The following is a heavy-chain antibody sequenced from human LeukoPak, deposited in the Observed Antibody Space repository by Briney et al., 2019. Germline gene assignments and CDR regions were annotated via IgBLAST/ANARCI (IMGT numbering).Heavy chain of an antibody. V-gene: IGHV3-7*01. CDR1: GFTISSYW. CDR3: VRHELGSVSTLDY. Sequence: PGGSLRLSCAASGFTISSYWMTWVRQAPGKGLEWVANIKEDGSEKYYVGSVKGRFTISRDNAKNSLYLQINSLRAEDTAVYYCVRHELGSVSTLDYWGQGTLVTVSS. CDR2: IKEDGSEK. D-gene: IGHD4-11*01. J-gene: IGHJ4*02.